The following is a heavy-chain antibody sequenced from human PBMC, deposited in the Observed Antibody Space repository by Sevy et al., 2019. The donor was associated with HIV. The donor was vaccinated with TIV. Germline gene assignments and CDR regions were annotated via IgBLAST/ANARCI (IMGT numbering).Heavy chain of an antibody. CDR1: GFTFNFYG. D-gene: IGHD3-22*01. V-gene: IGHV3-30*18. J-gene: IGHJ6*02. CDR2: ISYDGNLK. CDR3: VKAPNDYDNSGWAGLEV. Sequence: GGSLRLSCAASGFTFNFYGMHWVRQAPGKGLEWVALISYDGNLKYYADSAKGRFTISRDNSKNTLYLQMNSLRPEDTAVYYYVKAPNDYDNSGWAGLEVWGQGTTVTVSS.